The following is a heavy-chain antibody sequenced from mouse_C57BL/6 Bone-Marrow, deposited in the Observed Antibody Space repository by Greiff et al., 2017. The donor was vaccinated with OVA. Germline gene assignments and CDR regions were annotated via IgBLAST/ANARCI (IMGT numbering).Heavy chain of an antibody. V-gene: IGHV1-50*01. CDR1: GYTFTSYW. D-gene: IGHD6-2*01. CDR3: ARESYYYAMDY. J-gene: IGHJ4*01. CDR2: IDPSDSYN. Sequence: QVQLQQPGAELVKPGASVKLSCKASGYTFTSYWMQWVKQRPGQGLEWIGEIDPSDSYNNYNQKFKGKATLTVDTSSSTAYMQLSSLTSEDSAVYYCARESYYYAMDYWGQGTSVTVSS.